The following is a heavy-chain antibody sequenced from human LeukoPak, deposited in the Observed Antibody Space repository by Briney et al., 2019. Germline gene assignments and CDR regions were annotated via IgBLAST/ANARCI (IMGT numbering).Heavy chain of an antibody. CDR1: GGSISSYY. CDR2: IYYSGST. V-gene: IGHV4-59*01. D-gene: IGHD3-3*01. CDR3: AREGYDFWSGYPSHYYYYMDV. Sequence: SETLSLTCTVSGGSISSYYWSWIRQPPGKGLEWLGYIYYSGSTNYNPSLKSRDTISVDTSKNQFSLKLSSVTAADTAVYYCAREGYDFWSGYPSHYYYYMDVWGKGTTVTVSS. J-gene: IGHJ6*03.